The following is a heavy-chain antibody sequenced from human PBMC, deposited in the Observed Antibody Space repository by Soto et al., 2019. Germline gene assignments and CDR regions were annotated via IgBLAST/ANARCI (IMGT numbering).Heavy chain of an antibody. V-gene: IGHV3-30-3*01. CDR3: ARDVRGEMATPSVDF. CDR1: GFTFSSYA. CDR2: ISYDGSNK. Sequence: PGGSLRLSCAASGFTFSSYAMHWVRQAPGKGLEWVAVISYDGSNKYYADSVKGRFTISRDNSKNTLYLQMNSLRAADTAVYYCARDVRGEMATPSVDFWGQGTLVIVST. J-gene: IGHJ4*02. D-gene: IGHD5-12*01.